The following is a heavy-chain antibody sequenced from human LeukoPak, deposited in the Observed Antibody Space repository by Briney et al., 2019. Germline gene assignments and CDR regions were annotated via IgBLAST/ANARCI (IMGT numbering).Heavy chain of an antibody. Sequence: GGSLRLSCAASGFTFSSYAMSWVRQAPGKGLEWVSAISGSGGSTYYADSVKGRFTISRDNSKNTLYLQMNSLRAKDTAVYYCAKGDYYDSSGYYYESGFVDYWGQGTLVTVSS. V-gene: IGHV3-23*01. CDR3: AKGDYYDSSGYYYESGFVDY. D-gene: IGHD3-22*01. CDR1: GFTFSSYA. CDR2: ISGSGGST. J-gene: IGHJ4*02.